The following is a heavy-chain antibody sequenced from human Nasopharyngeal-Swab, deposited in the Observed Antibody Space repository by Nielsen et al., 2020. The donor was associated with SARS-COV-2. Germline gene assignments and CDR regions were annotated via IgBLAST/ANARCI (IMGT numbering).Heavy chain of an antibody. Sequence: ASVKVSCKVSGYTLTELSMHWVRQAPGKGLEWMGGFDPEDGETIYAQKFQGRVTMTGDTSTDTAYMELSSLRSEDTAVYYCARDQTISSNAFDIWGQGTMVTVSS. J-gene: IGHJ3*02. V-gene: IGHV1-24*01. D-gene: IGHD2-2*01. CDR2: FDPEDGET. CDR1: GYTLTELS. CDR3: ARDQTISSNAFDI.